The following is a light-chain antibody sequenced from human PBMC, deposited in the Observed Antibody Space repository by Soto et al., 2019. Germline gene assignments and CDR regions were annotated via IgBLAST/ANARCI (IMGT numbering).Light chain of an antibody. V-gene: IGKV3-20*01. Sequence: EIVLTQSPGTLALSPGEGATLSCRASQSVSKYLAWYQQKPGQAPRLLIYGASSRATGIPDSFSGSGSGTDFTLTISRLEPEDFAVYYCQQYGGSPQTFCSGTNVDIK. CDR3: QQYGGSPQT. J-gene: IGKJ1*01. CDR2: GAS. CDR1: QSVSKY.